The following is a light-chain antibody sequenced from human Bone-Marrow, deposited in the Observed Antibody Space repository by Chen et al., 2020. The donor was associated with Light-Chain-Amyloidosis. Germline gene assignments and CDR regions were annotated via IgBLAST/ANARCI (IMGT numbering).Light chain of an antibody. J-gene: IGKJ1*01. CDR3: QQRSDWPRT. V-gene: IGKV3-11*01. CDR2: YAS. Sequence: EIVLTQSPATLSLSPGERATLSCRASQSVSSHLDWYQQKPGQAPRLLIYYASNRATGTPARFSGTRSGTDFTLTINSLEPEDFAVYYCQQRSDWPRTFGQGTKVEIK. CDR1: QSVSSH.